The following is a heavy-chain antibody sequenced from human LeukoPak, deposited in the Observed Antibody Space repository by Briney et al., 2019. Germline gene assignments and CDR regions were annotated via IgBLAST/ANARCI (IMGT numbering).Heavy chain of an antibody. Sequence: PGGSLRLSCAASGFSFSSYTMNWVRQAPGKGLEWVSIISSSSSYIYYADSVKGRFTVSRDNAKNALYLQMNSLRVEDTAVYYCARDGRCGGDCYASWGQGTLVTVSS. CDR2: ISSSSSYI. V-gene: IGHV3-21*01. J-gene: IGHJ4*02. CDR1: GFSFSSYT. CDR3: ARDGRCGGDCYAS. D-gene: IGHD2-21*02.